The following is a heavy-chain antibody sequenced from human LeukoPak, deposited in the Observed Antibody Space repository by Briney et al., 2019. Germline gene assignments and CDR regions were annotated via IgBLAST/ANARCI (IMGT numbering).Heavy chain of an antibody. D-gene: IGHD2-15*01. CDR3: ARDSYCSGGSCYSAGGY. V-gene: IGHV1-2*02. CDR1: GYTFAGYY. J-gene: IGHJ4*02. CDR2: INPNPNNGAT. Sequence: ASVKVSCKASGYTFAGYYLHWVRQAPGQGLDWMGWINPNPNNGATTYAQKFQGRVTMTRDTSISTAYMELSRLRSDDTAVYYCARDSYCSGGSCYSAGGYWGQGTLVTVSS.